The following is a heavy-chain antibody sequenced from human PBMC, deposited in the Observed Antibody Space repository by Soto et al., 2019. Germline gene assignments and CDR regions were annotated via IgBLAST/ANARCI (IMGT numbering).Heavy chain of an antibody. CDR3: APRGGCSAASCFSNYFDA. CDR1: GFSLTTSGVG. D-gene: IGHD2-15*01. V-gene: IGHV2-5*02. J-gene: IGHJ5*02. Sequence: QITLKESGPALVRPTQALTLTCTFSGFSLTTSGVGVAWIRQPPGKALECLALVYWDGDERFNPSLWNRLTLTMDTSKNRVVLTMTNMDPVDTGTYYCAPRGGCSAASCFSNYFDAWGQGALVTVSS. CDR2: VYWDGDE.